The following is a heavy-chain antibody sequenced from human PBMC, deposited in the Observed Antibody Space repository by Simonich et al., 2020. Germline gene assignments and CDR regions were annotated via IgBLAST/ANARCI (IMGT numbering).Heavy chain of an antibody. V-gene: IGHV1-2*02. Sequence: QVQLVQSGAEVKKPGASVKVSCKASGYTFTGYYMHWVRQAPGQGLEWMGCTTPNGGGTNYAQKFQGRVTITRDTSISTAYMELSRLRSDDTAVYYCARGRIAAAGTYYYYYMDVWGKGTTVTVSS. CDR3: ARGRIAAAGTYYYYYMDV. CDR2: TTPNGGGT. D-gene: IGHD6-13*01. J-gene: IGHJ6*03. CDR1: GYTFTGYY.